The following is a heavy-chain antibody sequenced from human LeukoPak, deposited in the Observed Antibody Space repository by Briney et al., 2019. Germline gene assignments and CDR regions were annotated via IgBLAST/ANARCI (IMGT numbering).Heavy chain of an antibody. CDR2: ISGSGGST. CDR3: AKYSRAGVEYFDY. D-gene: IGHD6-13*01. J-gene: IGHJ4*02. Sequence: PGGSLRLSCAASGFTFSSYAMSWVRQAPGKGLEWVSAISGSGGSTYYADSVKGRFAISRDNSKNTLYLQMNSLRAEDTAVYYCAKYSRAGVEYFDYWGQGTLVTVSS. CDR1: GFTFSSYA. V-gene: IGHV3-23*01.